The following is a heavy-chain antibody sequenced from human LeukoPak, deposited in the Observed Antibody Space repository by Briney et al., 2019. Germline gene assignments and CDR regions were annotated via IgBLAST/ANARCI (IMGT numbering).Heavy chain of an antibody. CDR2: IKQDGSEK. V-gene: IGHV3-7*01. J-gene: IGHJ4*02. D-gene: IGHD6-25*01. Sequence: PGGSLRLSCAASGFTFSSYWMSWVRQAPGKGLEWVANIKQDGSEKYYVDSVKGRFTISRDNAKNSLYLQMNSLRAEDTAVYYCARGGVVYYFDYWGQGTLVTVSA. CDR3: ARGGVVYYFDY. CDR1: GFTFSSYW.